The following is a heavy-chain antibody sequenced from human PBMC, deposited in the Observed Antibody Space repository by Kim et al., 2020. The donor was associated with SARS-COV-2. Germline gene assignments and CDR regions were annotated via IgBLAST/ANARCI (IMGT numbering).Heavy chain of an antibody. CDR2: ISYDGSNK. CDR3: AKDLVTTVRAPS. Sequence: GGSLRLSCAASGFTFSSYGMHWVRQAPGKGLEWVAVISYDGSNKYYADSVKGRFTISRDNSKNTLYLQMNSLRAEDTAVYYCAKDLVTTVRAPSWGQGTLVTVSS. D-gene: IGHD4-17*01. CDR1: GFTFSSYG. V-gene: IGHV3-30*18. J-gene: IGHJ4*02.